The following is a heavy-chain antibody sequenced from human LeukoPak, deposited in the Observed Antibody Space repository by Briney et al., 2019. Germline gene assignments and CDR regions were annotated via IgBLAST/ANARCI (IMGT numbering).Heavy chain of an antibody. Sequence: GASVKVSCKVSGYTLTELSMHWVRQAPGKGLECMGGFDPEDGETIYAQKFQGRVTMTEDTSTDTAYMELNSLRSEDTAVYYCATINDEYQLLFDYWGQGTLVTVSS. CDR2: FDPEDGET. V-gene: IGHV1-24*01. J-gene: IGHJ4*02. D-gene: IGHD2-2*01. CDR3: ATINDEYQLLFDY. CDR1: GYTLTELS.